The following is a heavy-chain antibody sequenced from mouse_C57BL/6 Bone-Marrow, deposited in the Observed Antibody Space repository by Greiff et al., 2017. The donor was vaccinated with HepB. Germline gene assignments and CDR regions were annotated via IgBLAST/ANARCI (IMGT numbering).Heavy chain of an antibody. CDR3: ARNKRNYPYYYAMDY. D-gene: IGHD2-1*01. CDR2: IWSGGST. J-gene: IGHJ4*01. Sequence: QVHVKQSGPGLVQPSQSLSITCTVSGFSLTSYGVHWVRQSPGKGLEWLGVIWSGGSTDYNAAFISRLSISKDNSKSQVFFKMNSLQADDTAIYYCARNKRNYPYYYAMDYWGQGTSVTVSS. CDR1: GFSLTSYG. V-gene: IGHV2-2*01.